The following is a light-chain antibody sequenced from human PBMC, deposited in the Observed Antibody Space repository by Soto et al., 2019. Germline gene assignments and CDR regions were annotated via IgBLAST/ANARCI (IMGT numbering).Light chain of an antibody. CDR3: QQCNDWPLT. Sequence: DIQRTQSPSSLSASVGDRVTIPCRASQSISSYLNWYQQKPGKAPKLLIYAASSLQSGVPSRFSGSGSGTDFTLTISSLQPEDFAVYYCQQCNDWPLTFGGGTKVDI. CDR1: QSISSY. J-gene: IGKJ4*01. V-gene: IGKV1-39*01. CDR2: AAS.